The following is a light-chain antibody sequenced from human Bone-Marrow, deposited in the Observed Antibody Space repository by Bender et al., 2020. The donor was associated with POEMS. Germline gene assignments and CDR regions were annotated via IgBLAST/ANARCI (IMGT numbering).Light chain of an antibody. CDR3: QSYDNSLGGWV. J-gene: IGLJ3*02. CDR2: DVS. V-gene: IGLV2-14*03. CDR1: NSDVGAYNF. Sequence: QSALTQPASVSGSPGQSITIPCTGTNSDVGAYNFISWYQQHAGKAPKLMIHDVSNRPSGVSSRFSGSKSGTTASLTISGLQAEDEGDYYCQSYDNSLGGWVFGGGTKLTVL.